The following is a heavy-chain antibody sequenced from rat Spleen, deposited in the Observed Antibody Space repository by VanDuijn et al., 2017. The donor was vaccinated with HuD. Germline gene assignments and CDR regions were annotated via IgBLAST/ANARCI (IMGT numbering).Heavy chain of an antibody. D-gene: IGHD4-2*01. V-gene: IGHV5-7*01. J-gene: IGHJ2*01. CDR2: ISYDGSST. CDR3: ARHGDTSFHYWYFDY. Sequence: EVQLVESGGGLVQPGRSLKLSCAASGFTFSDYNMAWVRQAPTKGLEWVATISYDGSSTYYRDSVKGRFTISRDNAKSTLSLQMDSLRSEDTATYYCARHGDTSFHYWYFDYWGQGVMVTVSS. CDR1: GFTFSDYN.